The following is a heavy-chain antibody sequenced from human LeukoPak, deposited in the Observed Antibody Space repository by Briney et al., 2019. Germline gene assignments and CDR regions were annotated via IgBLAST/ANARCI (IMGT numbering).Heavy chain of an antibody. CDR3: ARDEDSSSWSHGYYYYGMDV. J-gene: IGHJ6*02. V-gene: IGHV3-48*04. CDR2: ISGSGSAI. Sequence: GGSLRLSCAASGFTFSTYTMNWVRQAPGKGLEWVSYISGSGSAIYYADSVKGRFTISRDNAKNSLYLQMNSLRAEDTAVYYCARDEDSSSWSHGYYYYGMDVWGQGTTVTVSS. D-gene: IGHD6-13*01. CDR1: GFTFSTYT.